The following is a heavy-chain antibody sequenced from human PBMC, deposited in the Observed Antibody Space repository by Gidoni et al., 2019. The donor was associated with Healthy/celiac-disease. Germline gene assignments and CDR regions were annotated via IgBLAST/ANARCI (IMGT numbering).Heavy chain of an antibody. CDR1: GFTFSSYG. Sequence: QVQLVESGGGVVQPGRSLRLSCAASGFTFSSYGMPWVRQAPGKGLEWVAFIWYDGSNKYYADSVKGRFTISRDNSKNTLYLQMNSLRAEDTAVYYCAREGPRFIVYGMDVWGQGTTVTVSS. V-gene: IGHV3-33*01. CDR2: IWYDGSNK. J-gene: IGHJ6*02. D-gene: IGHD2-15*01. CDR3: AREGPRFIVYGMDV.